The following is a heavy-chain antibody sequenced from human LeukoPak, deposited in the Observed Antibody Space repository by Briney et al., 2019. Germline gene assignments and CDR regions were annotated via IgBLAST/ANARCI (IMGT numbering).Heavy chain of an antibody. J-gene: IGHJ4*02. CDR1: GFTFSSYD. Sequence: PGGSLRLSCAASGFTFSSYDMSWVRQAPGKGLEWVSAISGSGGSTYYADSVKGRFTISRDNSKNTLYLQMNSLRAEDTAVYYCANVGGYYDSSGYYEFDYWGQGTLVTVSS. D-gene: IGHD3-22*01. CDR3: ANVGGYYDSSGYYEFDY. CDR2: ISGSGGST. V-gene: IGHV3-23*01.